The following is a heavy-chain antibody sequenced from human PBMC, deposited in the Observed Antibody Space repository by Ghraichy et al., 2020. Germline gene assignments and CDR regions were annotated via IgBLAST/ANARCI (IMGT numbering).Heavy chain of an antibody. Sequence: GESLNISCEASEFSVRDNYMSWVRLAPGKGLEWISVIYQNHNTYYANSVRGRFTVSRDDSKNTVHLQMNSLRAEDTAMYYCASRLGVADARESGYWGQGTLVTVSS. J-gene: IGHJ4*02. CDR3: ASRLGVADARESGY. CDR1: EFSVRDNY. V-gene: IGHV3-53*01. D-gene: IGHD6-19*01. CDR2: IYQNHNT.